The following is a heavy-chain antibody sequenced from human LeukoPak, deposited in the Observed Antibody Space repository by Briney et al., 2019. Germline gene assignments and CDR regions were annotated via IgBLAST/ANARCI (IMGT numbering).Heavy chain of an antibody. CDR1: GFTFSSYG. CDR3: ARSTGTGTAFDY. D-gene: IGHD1-7*01. V-gene: IGHV3-21*01. CDR2: ISDNGRHI. Sequence: GRSLRLSCAASGFTFSSYGMNWVRQAPGKGLEWVSSISDNGRHIYYIESVKGRFTISRDNAKNSVYLQMNSLRAEDTAVYYCARSTGTGTAFDYWGQGTLITVSS. J-gene: IGHJ4*02.